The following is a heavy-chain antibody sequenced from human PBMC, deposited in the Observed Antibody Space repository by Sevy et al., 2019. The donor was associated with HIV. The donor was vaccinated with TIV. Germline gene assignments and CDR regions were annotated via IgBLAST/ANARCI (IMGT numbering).Heavy chain of an antibody. CDR3: VRGTGLRNLYYFDH. D-gene: IGHD1-1*01. Sequence: GGSLRLSCEVPGFSFNSYSFNWVRQAPGKGLEWITYITSSSHITYYAESVQGRFTISRDNVKKSLYLQMNSLKVEDTAIYYCVRGTGLRNLYYFDHWGQGTLVTVSS. J-gene: IGHJ4*02. CDR1: GFSFNSYS. CDR2: ITSSSHIT. V-gene: IGHV3-48*01.